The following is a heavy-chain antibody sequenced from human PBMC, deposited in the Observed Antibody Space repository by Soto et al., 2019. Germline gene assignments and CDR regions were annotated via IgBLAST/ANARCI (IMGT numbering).Heavy chain of an antibody. D-gene: IGHD3-16*02. CDR1: GGSISSSSYY. Sequence: SETLSLTCTVSGGSISSSSYYWGWIRQPPGKGLEWIGSIYYSGSTYYNPSLKSRVTISVDTSKNQFSLKLSSVTAADTAVYYCATLGSYLGDYWGQGTLVTVSS. V-gene: IGHV4-39*01. CDR2: IYYSGST. CDR3: ATLGSYLGDY. J-gene: IGHJ4*02.